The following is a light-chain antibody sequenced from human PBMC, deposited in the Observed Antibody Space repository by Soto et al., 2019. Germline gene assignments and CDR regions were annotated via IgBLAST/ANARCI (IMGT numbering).Light chain of an antibody. Sequence: QSLLNQPRAVSGSPGQPVTISFTGTSSDVGGYNYVSWYLQHPGKAPQVMIYDVIKRPSGVPDRFSGSKSGNTASMTISGLQSEDEADYYCCSFAGNYIYVFGTGNKVTVL. V-gene: IGLV2-11*01. CDR3: CSFAGNYIYV. CDR2: DVI. J-gene: IGLJ1*01. CDR1: SSDVGGYNY.